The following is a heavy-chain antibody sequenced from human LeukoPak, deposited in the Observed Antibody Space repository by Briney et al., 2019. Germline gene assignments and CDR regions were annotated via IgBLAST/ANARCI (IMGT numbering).Heavy chain of an antibody. CDR1: GYTFTSYG. Sequence: ASVKVSCKASGYTFTSYGISWVRQAPGKGLEWMGGFDPEDGETIYAQKFQGRVTMTEDTSTDTAYMELSSLRSEDTAVYYCATVPAMVYFDYWGQGTLVTVSS. CDR3: ATVPAMVYFDY. J-gene: IGHJ4*02. CDR2: FDPEDGET. V-gene: IGHV1-24*01. D-gene: IGHD5-18*01.